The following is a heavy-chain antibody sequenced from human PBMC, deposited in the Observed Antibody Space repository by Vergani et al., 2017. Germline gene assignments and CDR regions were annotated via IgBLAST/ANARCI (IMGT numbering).Heavy chain of an antibody. D-gene: IGHD1-26*01. CDR2: IYASGST. CDR3: AREGSPIEYYYYAMDV. Sequence: QVQLQESGPGLVKPSQTLSLTCTVSGDSISSGSYYWSWIRQPAGKRLEWIGRIYASGSTNYNPSLKSRVTISVDTSKNQFSLKLSSVTAADTAVYYCAREGSPIEYYYYAMDVWGQGTTVTVSS. CDR1: GDSISSGSYY. J-gene: IGHJ6*02. V-gene: IGHV4-61*02.